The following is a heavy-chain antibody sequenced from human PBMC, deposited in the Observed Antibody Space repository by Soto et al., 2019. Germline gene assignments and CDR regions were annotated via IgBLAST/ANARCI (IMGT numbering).Heavy chain of an antibody. CDR2: IKIKTDGGTT. CDR3: TWYDSSGHFDY. J-gene: IGHJ4*02. D-gene: IGHD3-22*01. Sequence: SVSNAWMNWVRQAPGKGLEWVGRIKIKTDGGTTDYAAPVKGRFTISRDDSKNTLYLQMNSLKTEDTAVYYCTWYDSSGHFDYWGQGTLVTVSS. CDR1: SVSNAW. V-gene: IGHV3-15*07.